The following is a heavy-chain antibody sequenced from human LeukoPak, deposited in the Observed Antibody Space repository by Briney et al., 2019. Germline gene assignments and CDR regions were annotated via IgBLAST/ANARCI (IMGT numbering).Heavy chain of an antibody. CDR3: ARVTIPAAGHAFDI. CDR1: DGSISSNSHY. Sequence: PSQTLSLTCTVSDGSISSNSHYWSWIRQPAGKGLEWIGRIYSSGSTNYNPSLKSRVTISIDTSRDQFSLKLTSVTAADTAVYYCARVTIPAAGHAFDIWGQGTVVTVSS. D-gene: IGHD6-13*01. V-gene: IGHV4-61*02. J-gene: IGHJ3*02. CDR2: IYSSGST.